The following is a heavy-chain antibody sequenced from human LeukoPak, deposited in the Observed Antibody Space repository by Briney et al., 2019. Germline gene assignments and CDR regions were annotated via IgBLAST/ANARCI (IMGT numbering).Heavy chain of an antibody. J-gene: IGHJ4*02. V-gene: IGHV3-7*05. Sequence: GGSLRLSCAASGFTFSSYWMSWVRQAPGKGLEWVANINQGGSEKYYVDSVKGRFTISRDNAKNSVYLQMNSLRADDTAVYYCAVYCSGGSCFRNWGQGTLVTVSS. CDR2: INQGGSEK. CDR3: AVYCSGGSCFRN. D-gene: IGHD2-15*01. CDR1: GFTFSSYW.